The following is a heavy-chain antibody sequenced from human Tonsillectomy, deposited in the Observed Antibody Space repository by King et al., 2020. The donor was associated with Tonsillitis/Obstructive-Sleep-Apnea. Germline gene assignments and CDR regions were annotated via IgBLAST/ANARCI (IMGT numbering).Heavy chain of an antibody. J-gene: IGHJ4*02. Sequence: VQLVESGGGLVQPGGSLRLSCAASGITFSSYAMSWVRQAPGKGLELVSNISGGGGSTYYADSVKGRFTISRDNSKNTLYLQMKSLRAEDTAVYYCAKAMVQGIIISIFDYWGQGTLVTVSS. D-gene: IGHD3-10*01. CDR3: AKAMVQGIIISIFDY. V-gene: IGHV3-23*04. CDR1: GITFSSYA. CDR2: ISGGGGST.